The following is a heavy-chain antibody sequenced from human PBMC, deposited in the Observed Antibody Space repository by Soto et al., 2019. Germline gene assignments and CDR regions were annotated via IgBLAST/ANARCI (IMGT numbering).Heavy chain of an antibody. CDR3: ARARATIAAAAIFDC. Sequence: QVQLQESGPGLVKPSGTLSLTCAVSGGSISTSNWWSWVRQPPGKGLEWIGEVYRTGSTNYNPSLESRLTXPXAXSXXQFALKLTSVTAADTAVYYCARARATIAAAAIFDCWGQGTLVTVSS. V-gene: IGHV4-4*02. CDR1: GGSISTSNW. J-gene: IGHJ4*02. D-gene: IGHD6-13*01. CDR2: VYRTGST.